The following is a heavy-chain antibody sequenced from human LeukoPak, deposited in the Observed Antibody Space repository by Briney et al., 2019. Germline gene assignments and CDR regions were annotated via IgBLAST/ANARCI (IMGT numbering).Heavy chain of an antibody. Sequence: SETLSLTCTVSGGSISSGGYYWSWIRQHPGKGLEWIGYIYYSGSTYYNPSHKSRVTISVDTSKNQFSRKLSSVTAADMAVYYCARLSVVTGIDYWGQGTLVIVSS. CDR3: ARLSVVTGIDY. CDR2: IYYSGST. CDR1: GGSISSGGYY. J-gene: IGHJ4*02. V-gene: IGHV4-31*03. D-gene: IGHD4-23*01.